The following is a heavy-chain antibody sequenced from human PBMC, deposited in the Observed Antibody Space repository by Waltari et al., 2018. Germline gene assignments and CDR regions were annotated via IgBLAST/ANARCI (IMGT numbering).Heavy chain of an antibody. D-gene: IGHD6-19*01. CDR3: VKGALSAKKFDG. CDR2: ISDSGGTK. V-gene: IGHV3-23*01. CDR1: GFKFSSYG. J-gene: IGHJ4*02. Sequence: EVQLLESGGGLVQPGGSLRLSCEASGFKFSSYGMSWVRQAPGKGLEWVSVISDSGGTKYYADSLKGRFTISRDNSKNTLQMQMNSLTAEDTAVYYCVKGALSAKKFDGWGQGILVTVSS.